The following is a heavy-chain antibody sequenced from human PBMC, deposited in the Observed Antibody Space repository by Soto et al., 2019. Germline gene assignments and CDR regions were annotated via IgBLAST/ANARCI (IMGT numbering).Heavy chain of an antibody. J-gene: IGHJ5*02. D-gene: IGHD6-13*01. CDR1: GFTFSSYG. V-gene: IGHV3-30*18. CDR3: AKDFKTWPRHSPSAGFDP. Sequence: QVQLVESGGGVVQPGRSLRLSCAASGFTFSSYGMHWVRQAPGKGLEWVAVISYDGSNKYYADSVKGRFTISRDNSKNTLYLQMNSLRAEDTAVHYCAKDFKTWPRHSPSAGFDPWGQGTLVTVSS. CDR2: ISYDGSNK.